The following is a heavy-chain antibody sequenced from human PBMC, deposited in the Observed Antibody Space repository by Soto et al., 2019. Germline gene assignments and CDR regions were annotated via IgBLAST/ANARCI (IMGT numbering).Heavy chain of an antibody. Sequence: PSETLSLTCTVAGGTISNYSWSWIRKTNGKGLEWIGNIHYNGNTKYSPSLKSRVTMSVDTSKNHFSLKLISVTTADTAVYFCAREGNLGRWIQPLDSWGQGTLVTSPQ. CDR3: AREGNLGRWIQPLDS. CDR1: GGTISNYS. V-gene: IGHV4-59*01. D-gene: IGHD2-2*03. J-gene: IGHJ4*02. CDR2: IHYNGNT.